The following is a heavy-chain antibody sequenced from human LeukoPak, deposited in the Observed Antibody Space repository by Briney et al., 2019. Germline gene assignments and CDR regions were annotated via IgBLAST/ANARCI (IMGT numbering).Heavy chain of an antibody. CDR1: GASVNSNNW. V-gene: IGHV4-4*02. J-gene: IGHJ4*02. Sequence: SETLSLTCAVSGASVNSNNWWTWVRQPPGKGLEWIAEIHQSGITSYNPSLKSRVTISLDKSNNHFSLKLTSVTAADTAEYYCARGFYFDYWGQGALVTVSS. CDR2: IHQSGIT. CDR3: ARGFYFDY.